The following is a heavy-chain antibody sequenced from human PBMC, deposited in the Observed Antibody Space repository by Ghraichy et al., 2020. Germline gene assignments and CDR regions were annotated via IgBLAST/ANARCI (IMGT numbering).Heavy chain of an antibody. D-gene: IGHD2-15*01. CDR1: GGSISSSSYY. Sequence: SETLSLTCTVSGGSISSSSYYWGWIRQPPGKGLEWIGSIYYSGSTYYNPSLKSRVTISVDTSKNQFSLKLSSVTAADTAVYYCVIQGVVVAATPHWGQGTLVTVSS. J-gene: IGHJ4*02. V-gene: IGHV4-39*01. CDR2: IYYSGST. CDR3: VIQGVVVAATPH.